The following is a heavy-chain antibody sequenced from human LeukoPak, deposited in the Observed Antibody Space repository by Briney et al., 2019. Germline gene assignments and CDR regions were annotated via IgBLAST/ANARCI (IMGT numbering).Heavy chain of an antibody. V-gene: IGHV4-30-2*01. CDR2: IYHSGST. CDR1: GGSISSGGYS. Sequence: SQTLSLTCAVSGGSISSGGYSWSWIRQPPGKGLEWIGYIYHSGSTYYNPSLKSRVTISVDRPKNQFSLKLSSVTAADTAVYYCARVYYYGSGSQFDYWGQGTLVTVSS. CDR3: ARVYYYGSGSQFDY. D-gene: IGHD3-10*01. J-gene: IGHJ4*02.